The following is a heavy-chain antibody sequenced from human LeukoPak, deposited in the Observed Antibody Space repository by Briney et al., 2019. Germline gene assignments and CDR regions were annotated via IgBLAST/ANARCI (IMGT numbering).Heavy chain of an antibody. CDR3: ARQVVVVAPAWFDP. J-gene: IGHJ5*02. Sequence: PSETLSLTCAVYGGSFSGYYWSWIRQPPGKGLEWIGYIYYSGSTNYNPSLKSRVTISVDTSKNQFSLKLSSVTAADTAVYYCARQVVVVAPAWFDPWGQGTLVTVSS. V-gene: IGHV4-59*08. D-gene: IGHD2-15*01. CDR2: IYYSGST. CDR1: GGSFSGYY.